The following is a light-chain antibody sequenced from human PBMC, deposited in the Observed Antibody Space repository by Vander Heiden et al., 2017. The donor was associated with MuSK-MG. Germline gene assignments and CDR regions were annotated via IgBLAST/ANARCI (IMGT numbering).Light chain of an antibody. Sequence: QSVLTQPPSVSGAPGQRVTIPCTGSSSNIGAGYDVHWYQQLPGTAPKRLSEVNSNRPSGVPDRFAGSKAGTSASRAINGLQAEDEADDDGQYYDSSLSGYVFGTGTKVTVL. V-gene: IGLV1-40*01. CDR1: SSNIGAGYD. CDR3: QYYDSSLSGYV. CDR2: VNS. J-gene: IGLJ1*01.